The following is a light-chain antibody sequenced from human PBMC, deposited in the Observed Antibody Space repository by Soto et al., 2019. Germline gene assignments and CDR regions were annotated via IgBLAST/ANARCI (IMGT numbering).Light chain of an antibody. CDR2: EVT. J-gene: IGLJ1*01. CDR1: SSDVGGYHY. V-gene: IGLV2-14*01. CDR3: SAYTTRSAV. Sequence: QSVLTQPASVSGSPGQSITISCTGTSSDVGGYHYVSWYQQLPGKAPKLMIYEVTKRPSGVSNRFSGSKCDNTASLTISVLQAEDEADYYGSAYTTRSAVFGTGTNVTVL.